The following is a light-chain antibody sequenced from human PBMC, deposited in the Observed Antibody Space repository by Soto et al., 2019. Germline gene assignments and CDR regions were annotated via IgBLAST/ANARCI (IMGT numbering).Light chain of an antibody. Sequence: AIRMTQYPSSFSASTGDRVTITCRASQGISSYLAWYQQKPGKAPKLLIYAASTLQSGVPSRFSGSGSGTDFTLTINSLQPEDFATYYCQQAASFPITFGQGTRLEIK. CDR2: AAS. V-gene: IGKV1-8*01. CDR1: QGISSY. CDR3: QQAASFPIT. J-gene: IGKJ5*01.